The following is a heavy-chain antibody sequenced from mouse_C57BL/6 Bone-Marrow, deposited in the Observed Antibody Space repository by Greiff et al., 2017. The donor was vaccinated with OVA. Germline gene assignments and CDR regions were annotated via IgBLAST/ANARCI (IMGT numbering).Heavy chain of an antibody. CDR2: ISYDGSN. CDR1: GYSITSGYY. CDR3: ARGHYGSTPYWYFDV. Sequence: EVKLEESGPGLVKPSQSLSLTCSVTGYSITSGYYWNWIRQFPGNKLEWMGYISYDGSNNYNPSLNNRISITRDTSKNQFFLKLNSVTTEDTATYYCARGHYGSTPYWYFDVWGTGTTVTVSS. V-gene: IGHV3-6*01. J-gene: IGHJ1*03. D-gene: IGHD1-1*01.